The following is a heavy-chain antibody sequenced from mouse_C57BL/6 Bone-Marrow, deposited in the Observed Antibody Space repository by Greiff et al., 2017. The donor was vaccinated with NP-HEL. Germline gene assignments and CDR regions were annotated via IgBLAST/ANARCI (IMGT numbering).Heavy chain of an antibody. CDR1: GFNIKDDY. V-gene: IGHV14-4*01. J-gene: IGHJ3*01. CDR3: TPLLRWFAY. Sequence: EVKLQESGAELVRPGASVKLSCTASGFNIKDDYMHWVKQRPEQGLEWIGWIDPENGDTEYASKFQGKATITADTSSNTAYLQVSSLTSEDTAVYYCTPLLRWFAYWGQGTLVTVSA. D-gene: IGHD1-1*01. CDR2: IDPENGDT.